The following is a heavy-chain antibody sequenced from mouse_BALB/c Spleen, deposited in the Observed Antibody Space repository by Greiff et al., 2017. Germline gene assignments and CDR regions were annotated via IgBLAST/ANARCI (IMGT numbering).Heavy chain of an antibody. CDR3: NAFITTVVAKDYAMDY. J-gene: IGHJ4*01. V-gene: IGHV14-4*02. CDR1: GFNIKDYY. Sequence: VQLKQSGAELVRSGASVKLSCTASGFNIKDYYMHWVKQRPEQGLEWIGWIDPENGDTEYAPKFQGKATMTADTSSNTAYLQLSSLTSEDTAVYYCNAFITTVVAKDYAMDYWGQGTSVTVSS. CDR2: IDPENGDT. D-gene: IGHD1-1*01.